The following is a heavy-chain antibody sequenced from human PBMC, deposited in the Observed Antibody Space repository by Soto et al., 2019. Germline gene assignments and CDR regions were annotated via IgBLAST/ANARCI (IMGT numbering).Heavy chain of an antibody. D-gene: IGHD2-21*02. J-gene: IGHJ5*02. CDR1: GFTFSSYA. Sequence: GGSLRLSCAASGFTFSSYAMHWVRQAPGKGLEWVAVISYDGSNKYYADSVKGRFTISRDNSKNTLYLQMNSLRAEDTAVYYCANCGGDCSDNWFDPWGQGTLVTVSS. CDR3: ANCGGDCSDNWFDP. V-gene: IGHV3-30-3*01. CDR2: ISYDGSNK.